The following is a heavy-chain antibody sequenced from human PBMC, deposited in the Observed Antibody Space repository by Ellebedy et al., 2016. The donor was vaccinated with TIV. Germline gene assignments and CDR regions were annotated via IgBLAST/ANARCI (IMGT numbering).Heavy chain of an antibody. CDR2: IYTSGST. CDR1: GYSISSDYY. D-gene: IGHD3-10*01. CDR3: ARDGPYGSGFV. Sequence: SETLSLXXTVSGYSISSDYYWGWIRQPAGKGLEWIGRIYTSGSTNYNPSLKSRVTMSVDTSKNQFSLKLSSVTAADTAVYYCARDGPYGSGFVWGQGTLVTVSS. J-gene: IGHJ4*02. V-gene: IGHV4-4*07.